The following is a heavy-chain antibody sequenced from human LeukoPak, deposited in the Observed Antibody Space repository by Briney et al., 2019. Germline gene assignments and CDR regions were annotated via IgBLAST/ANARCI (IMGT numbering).Heavy chain of an antibody. D-gene: IGHD3-10*01. J-gene: IGHJ4*02. CDR3: VKSRSGTLYYFDY. Sequence: PGGSLRLSCAASGFTFSSYAMSWVRQAPGKGLEWVSAISGSGGSTYYADSVKGRFTISRDNSKNTLYLQMKSLRAAATAVYYCVKSRSGTLYYFDYWGQGTLVTVSS. V-gene: IGHV3-23*01. CDR2: ISGSGGST. CDR1: GFTFSSYA.